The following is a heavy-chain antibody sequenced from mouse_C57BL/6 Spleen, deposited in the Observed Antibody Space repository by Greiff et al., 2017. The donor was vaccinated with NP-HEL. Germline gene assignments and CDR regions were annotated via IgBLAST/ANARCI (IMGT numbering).Heavy chain of an antibody. CDR3: ARSYYGSSYGCYYYAMGG. V-gene: IGHV1-53*01. CDR2: INPSNGGT. D-gene: IGHD1-1*01. J-gene: IGHJ4*01. Sequence: QVQLQQPGTELVKPGASVKLSCKASGYTFTSYWMHWVKQRPGQGLEWIGNINPSNGGTNYNEKFKSKATLTVDKSTSTAYMQLSSLTSEDTAVYYCARSYYGSSYGCYYYAMGGWGQGASVTVAS. CDR1: GYTFTSYW.